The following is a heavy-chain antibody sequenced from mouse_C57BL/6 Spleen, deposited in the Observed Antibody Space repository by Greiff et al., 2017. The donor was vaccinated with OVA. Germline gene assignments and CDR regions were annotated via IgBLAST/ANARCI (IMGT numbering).Heavy chain of an antibody. V-gene: IGHV5-4*01. CDR1: GFTFSSYA. J-gene: IGHJ4*01. Sequence: EVQRVESGGGLVKPGGSLKLSCAASGFTFSSYAMSWVRQTPEKRLEWVATISDGGSYTYYPDNVKGRFAISRDNAKNNLYLQMSHLKSEDTAMYYCARDNYYGSSSYAMDYWGQGTSVTVSS. CDR2: ISDGGSYT. D-gene: IGHD1-1*01. CDR3: ARDNYYGSSSYAMDY.